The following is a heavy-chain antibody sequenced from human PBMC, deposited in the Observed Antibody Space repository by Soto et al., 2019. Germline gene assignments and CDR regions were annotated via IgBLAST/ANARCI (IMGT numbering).Heavy chain of an antibody. V-gene: IGHV1-69*02. CDR1: GDTFSSYT. J-gene: IGHJ6*02. CDR3: ARRRYCGVDCYTQYDYGMDV. Sequence: QVQLVQSGPEVKKPGSSVRISCRSGGDTFSSYTVSWVRQTPGQGLEWMGRIIPVLGVTNYSRKFKGRMTIPADKSKTTAHREMSSLKSEDTALYYCARRRYCGVDCYTQYDYGMDVWGQGTSVTVSS. CDR2: IIPVLGVT. D-gene: IGHD2-21*02.